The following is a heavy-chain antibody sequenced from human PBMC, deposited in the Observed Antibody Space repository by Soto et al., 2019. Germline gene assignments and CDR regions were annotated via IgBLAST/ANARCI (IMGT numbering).Heavy chain of an antibody. Sequence: GSLRLSCEVSGFTFDTFMMSWVRQAPGKGLEWVSSISGSGSNTYYADSVQGRFSISRDNANNTLYLHMSSLRAEDTAVYYCARGLDSGDYVDSFDPWGQGTLVTVSS. CDR1: GFTFDTFM. D-gene: IGHD4-17*01. J-gene: IGHJ5*02. V-gene: IGHV3-23*01. CDR3: ARGLDSGDYVDSFDP. CDR2: ISGSGSNT.